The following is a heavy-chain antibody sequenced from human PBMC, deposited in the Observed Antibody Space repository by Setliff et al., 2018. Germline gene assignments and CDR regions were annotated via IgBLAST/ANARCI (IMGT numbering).Heavy chain of an antibody. D-gene: IGHD3-16*01. CDR1: GFAFGDYF. J-gene: IGHJ4*02. CDR2: ISSDGITI. V-gene: IGHV3-11*01. Sequence: PGGSLRLSCAASGFAFGDYFMSWIREAPGKGLEWISYISSDGITIHYADSVKGRFTISRDNAKNSLYLQMDSLRVEDTAMYFCARDRGGGLYDYWGRGTLVTVSS. CDR3: ARDRGGGLYDY.